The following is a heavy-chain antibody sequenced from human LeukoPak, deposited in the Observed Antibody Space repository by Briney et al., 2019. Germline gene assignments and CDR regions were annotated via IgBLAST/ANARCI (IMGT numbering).Heavy chain of an antibody. V-gene: IGHV1-69*01. CDR3: ASGGKDDYGDYYFDY. Sequence: SCAASGFTFSSYAISWVRQAPGQGLEWMGGIIPIFGTANYAQKFQGRVTITADESTSTAYMELSSLRSEDTAVYYCASGGKDDYGDYYFDYWGQGTLVTVSS. CDR1: GFTFSSYA. D-gene: IGHD4-17*01. CDR2: IIPIFGTA. J-gene: IGHJ4*02.